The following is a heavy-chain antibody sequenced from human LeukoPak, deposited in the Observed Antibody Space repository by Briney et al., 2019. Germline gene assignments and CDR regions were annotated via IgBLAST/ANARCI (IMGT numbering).Heavy chain of an antibody. Sequence: PSETLSLACTIYVGSIGSYYWGSVRQPPGKGLEWIGYIYYSGSPNYNPPLKSQLTMSVNTSKNQFSVKLTSVTAACTVLLYVVRNAGDYWGQGTLVTVSS. CDR2: IYYSGSP. CDR3: VRNAGDY. J-gene: IGHJ4*02. CDR1: VGSIGSYY. D-gene: IGHD6-13*01. V-gene: IGHV4-59*01.